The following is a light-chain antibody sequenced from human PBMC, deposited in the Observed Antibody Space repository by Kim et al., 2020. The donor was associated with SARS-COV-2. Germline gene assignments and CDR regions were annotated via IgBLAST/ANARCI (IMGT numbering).Light chain of an antibody. CDR3: QQYYSTPPS. V-gene: IGKV4-1*01. Sequence: RAPLECKSSQTVLYNSNNKNYLAWYQQTPGQAPKLLIYWASIRESGVSDRFSGSGSETDFTLTISSLQAEDVAVYYCQQYYSTPPSFGQGTKLEI. J-gene: IGKJ2*03. CDR1: QTVLYNSNNKNY. CDR2: WAS.